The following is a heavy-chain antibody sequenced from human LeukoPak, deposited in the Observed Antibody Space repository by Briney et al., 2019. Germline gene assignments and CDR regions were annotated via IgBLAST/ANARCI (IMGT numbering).Heavy chain of an antibody. D-gene: IGHD1-26*01. CDR3: ARAIVGATYDY. Sequence: GGSLRLSCRASGFIFSNYEMNWVRQAPGKGLEWVTYISSGGSVIYYADSVKGRFTISRDNAKNSLYLQMNSLRAEDTAVYYCARAIVGATYDYWGQGTLVTVSS. J-gene: IGHJ4*02. CDR2: ISSGGSVI. CDR1: GFIFSNYE. V-gene: IGHV3-48*03.